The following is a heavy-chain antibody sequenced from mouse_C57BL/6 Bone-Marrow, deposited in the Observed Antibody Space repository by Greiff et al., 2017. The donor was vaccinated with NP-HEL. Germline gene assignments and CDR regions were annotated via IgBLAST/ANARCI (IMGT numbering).Heavy chain of an antibody. J-gene: IGHJ4*01. CDR1: GYTFTSYW. Sequence: QVQLKQPGAELVKPGASVKMSCKASGYTFTSYWITWVKQRPGQGLEWIGDIYPGSGSTNYNEKFKSKATLTVDTSSSTAYMQLSSLTSEDSAVYYCARGISRDYAMDYWGQGTSVTVSS. CDR3: ARGISRDYAMDY. D-gene: IGHD1-1*01. V-gene: IGHV1-55*01. CDR2: IYPGSGST.